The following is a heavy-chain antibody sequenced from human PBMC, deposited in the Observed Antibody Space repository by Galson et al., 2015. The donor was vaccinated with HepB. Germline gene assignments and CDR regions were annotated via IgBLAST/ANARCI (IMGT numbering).Heavy chain of an antibody. Sequence: SLRLSCAASGFSIRNSWMHWVRQVPGKGLVWVSRINEDGSTTNYADSVKGRFTISKDNAKNTLHLQMNNLRAEDTAAYYCSRDTFGPYDYWGQGTLVTVSS. CDR2: INEDGSTT. D-gene: IGHD3-16*01. CDR3: SRDTFGPYDY. J-gene: IGHJ4*02. V-gene: IGHV3-74*01. CDR1: GFSIRNSW.